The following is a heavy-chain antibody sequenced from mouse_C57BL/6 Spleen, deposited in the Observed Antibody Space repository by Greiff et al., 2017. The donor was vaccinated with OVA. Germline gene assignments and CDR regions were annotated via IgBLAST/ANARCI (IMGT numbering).Heavy chain of an antibody. Sequence: QVQLKESGPELVKPGASVKISCKASGYAFSSSWMNWVKQRPGKGLEWIGRIYPGDGDTNYNGKFKGKATLTADKSSSTAYMQLSSLTSEDSAVYFCASITTVVAHGYFDVWGTGTTVTVSS. CDR2: IYPGDGDT. CDR1: GYAFSSSW. CDR3: ASITTVVAHGYFDV. V-gene: IGHV1-82*01. D-gene: IGHD1-1*01. J-gene: IGHJ1*03.